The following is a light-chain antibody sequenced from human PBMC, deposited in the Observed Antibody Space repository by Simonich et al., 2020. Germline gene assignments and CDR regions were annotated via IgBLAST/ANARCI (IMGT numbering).Light chain of an antibody. CDR1: QSLLHSNGYNY. CDR2: LGS. CDR3: MQRIEFPL. V-gene: IGKV2-28*01. Sequence: IVMTQSPLSLPVTPGEPASIACRSSQSLLHSNGYNYWDWYLQKPGQSPQLLSYLGSTRASGVPDRFSGSGSGTDFTLKISRVEAEDVGVYYCMQRIEFPLFGQGTKLEIK. J-gene: IGKJ2*01.